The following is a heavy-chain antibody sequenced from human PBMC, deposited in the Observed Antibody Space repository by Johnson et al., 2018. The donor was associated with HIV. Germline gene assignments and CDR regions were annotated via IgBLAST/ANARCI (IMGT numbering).Heavy chain of an antibody. V-gene: IGHV3-48*03. Sequence: EVQLVESGGGVVQPGRSLRLSCAASGFTLSKYAMHWVRQAPGKGLEWISHISTSGTTIYYADSVKGRFTISRDNSKRSVFLQMNSLRAEDTAVYYCARESTPWGSDYVGYGLDIWGQGTVVTVSS. J-gene: IGHJ3*02. CDR2: ISTSGTTI. D-gene: IGHD4/OR15-4a*01. CDR3: ARESTPWGSDYVGYGLDI. CDR1: GFTLSKYA.